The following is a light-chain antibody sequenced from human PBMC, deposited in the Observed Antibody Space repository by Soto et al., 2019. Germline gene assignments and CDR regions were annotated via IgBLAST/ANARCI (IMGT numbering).Light chain of an antibody. CDR3: QHYNSYSEA. CDR2: KAS. V-gene: IGKV1-5*03. J-gene: IGKJ1*01. CDR1: QGIRSE. Sequence: DIQLTQSPSSLSASVGDRVTITCRASQGIRSELGWYQQKPGKAPNLLIYKASTLKSGVPSRFSGSGSGTEFTLTISSLQPDDFATYYCQHYNSYSEAFGQGTKVDIK.